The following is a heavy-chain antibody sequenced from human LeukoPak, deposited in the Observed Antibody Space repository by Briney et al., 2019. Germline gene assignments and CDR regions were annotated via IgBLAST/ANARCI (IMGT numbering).Heavy chain of an antibody. CDR3: AARITIFGVVIRDFDY. Sequence: ASVKVSCKASGYTFTGYYMHWVRQAPGQGLEWMGWINPNSGGTNYAQKFQGRVTMTRDTSISTAYMELSRLRSDDTAVYYCAARITIFGVVIRDFDYWGQGTLVTVSS. D-gene: IGHD3-3*01. CDR2: INPNSGGT. V-gene: IGHV1-2*02. J-gene: IGHJ4*02. CDR1: GYTFTGYY.